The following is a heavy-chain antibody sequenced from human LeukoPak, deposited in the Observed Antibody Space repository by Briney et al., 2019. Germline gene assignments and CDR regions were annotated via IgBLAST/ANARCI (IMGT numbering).Heavy chain of an antibody. Sequence: PGGSLRLSCAASGFTFSSYWMSWVRQAPGKGLEWVANIKQDGSEKYYVDSVRGRFTISGDNAKNSLYLQMNSLRDEDTAVYYCARSTAGLDYWGQGTLVTVSS. V-gene: IGHV3-7*01. CDR1: GFTFSSYW. D-gene: IGHD1-1*01. CDR3: ARSTAGLDY. J-gene: IGHJ4*02. CDR2: IKQDGSEK.